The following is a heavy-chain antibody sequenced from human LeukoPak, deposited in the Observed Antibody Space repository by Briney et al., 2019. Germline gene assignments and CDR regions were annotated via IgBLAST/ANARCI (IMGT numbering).Heavy chain of an antibody. D-gene: IGHD3-9*01. CDR2: ISSRSSTI. J-gene: IGHJ4*02. CDR3: ATDFTHGSDWYFYFDY. CDR1: GFTFSSYS. V-gene: IGHV3-48*04. Sequence: QPGGSLRLSCAASGFTFSSYSMNWVRQAPGKGLEWVSYISSRSSTIYYADSVKGRFTISRDNAKNSLYLQMNSLRAGDTAVYYCATDFTHGSDWYFYFDYWGQGTLVTVSA.